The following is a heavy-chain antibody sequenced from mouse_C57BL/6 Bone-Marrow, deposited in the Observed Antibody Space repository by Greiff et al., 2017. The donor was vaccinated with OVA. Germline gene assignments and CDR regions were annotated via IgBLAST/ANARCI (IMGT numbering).Heavy chain of an antibody. CDR2: IYPGSGST. Sequence: VKLQQPGAELVKPGASVKMSCKASGYTFTSYWITWVKQRPGQGLEWIGDIYPGSGSTNYNEKFKSKATLTVDTSSSTAYIQLSSLTSEDSAVYYCAKGYDYDYWYFDVWGTGTTVTVSS. CDR1: GYTFTSYW. CDR3: AKGYDYDYWYFDV. D-gene: IGHD2-4*01. J-gene: IGHJ1*03. V-gene: IGHV1-55*01.